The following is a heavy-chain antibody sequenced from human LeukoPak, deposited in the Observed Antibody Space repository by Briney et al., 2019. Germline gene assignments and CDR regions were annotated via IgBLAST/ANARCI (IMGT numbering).Heavy chain of an antibody. CDR3: ARDRIAAAGAAFDY. J-gene: IGHJ4*02. CDR2: ISACNGNT. V-gene: IGHV1-18*01. D-gene: IGHD6-13*01. Sequence: ASVKVSCKASGYTFTSYGISWVRQAPGQGLEWMGWISACNGNTNYAQKLQGRVTMTTDTSTSTAYMELRSLRSDDTAVYYCARDRIAAAGAAFDYWGQGTLVTVSS. CDR1: GYTFTSYG.